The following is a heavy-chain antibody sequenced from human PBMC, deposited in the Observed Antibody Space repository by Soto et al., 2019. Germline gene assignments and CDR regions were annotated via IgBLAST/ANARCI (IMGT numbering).Heavy chain of an antibody. V-gene: IGHV2-5*01. CDR2: IYWNDDK. D-gene: IGHD6-6*01. Sequence: HGLDLEWLALIYWNDDKRYSPSLRNRLTITQDTSKNQVVLTMTNMDPVDTATYYCAHRDASASSGAYDYWGQGTLVTVSS. CDR3: AHRDASASSGAYDY. J-gene: IGHJ4*02.